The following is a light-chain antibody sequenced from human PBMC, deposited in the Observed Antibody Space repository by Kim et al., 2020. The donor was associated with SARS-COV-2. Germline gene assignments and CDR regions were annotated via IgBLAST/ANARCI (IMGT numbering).Light chain of an antibody. J-gene: IGLJ2*01. CDR1: GGINAPKK. CDR3: QSYDSSNIVV. CDR2: QDG. Sequence: KQVTTACTGNGGINAPKKGKWNKQRPGSAPATGIQQDGQRPSGVPDRFSGSIDSSSNSASLTISGLRTEDEADYYCQSYDSSNIVVFGGGTQLNVL. V-gene: IGLV6-57*02.